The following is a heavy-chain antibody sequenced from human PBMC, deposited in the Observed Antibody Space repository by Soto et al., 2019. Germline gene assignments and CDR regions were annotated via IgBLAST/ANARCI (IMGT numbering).Heavy chain of an antibody. CDR1: GGSISSSNW. V-gene: IGHV4-4*02. D-gene: IGHD6-19*01. CDR3: ARVHEQWLVYNWFDP. J-gene: IGHJ5*02. Sequence: QVQLQESGPGLVKPSGTLSLTCAVSGGSISSSNWWSWVRQPPGKGLEWIGEIYHSGSTNYNPSLKTRVTISVDKSKNQFSLKLSSVTAAATAVYYCARVHEQWLVYNWFDPWGQGTLVTVSS. CDR2: IYHSGST.